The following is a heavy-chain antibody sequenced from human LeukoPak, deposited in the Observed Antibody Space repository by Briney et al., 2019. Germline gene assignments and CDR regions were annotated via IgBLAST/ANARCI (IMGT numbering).Heavy chain of an antibody. J-gene: IGHJ3*02. Sequence: PGGSLRLSCAASGFTFSSYVMHWVRQAPGKGLEWVAVISYDGSNKYYADSVKGRFTISRDNSKNTLYLQMNSLRAEDTAMYYCARDRPMIVVADAFDIWGQGTTVTASS. CDR2: ISYDGSNK. D-gene: IGHD3-22*01. CDR3: ARDRPMIVVADAFDI. CDR1: GFTFSSYV. V-gene: IGHV3-30*04.